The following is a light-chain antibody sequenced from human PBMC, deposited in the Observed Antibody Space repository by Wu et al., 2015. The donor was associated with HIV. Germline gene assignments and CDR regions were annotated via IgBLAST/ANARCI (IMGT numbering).Light chain of an antibody. J-gene: IGKJ2*03. Sequence: EIVLTQSPFTLSLSPGERATLSCRASQSVNRYVAWYQHKPGQAPRLLIYDASNRATGIPARFSGSASGTDFTLTISSLEPEDSAVYYCQQRSNWPPYSFGQGTKLEIK. V-gene: IGKV3-11*01. CDR1: QSVNRY. CDR3: QQRSNWPPYS. CDR2: DAS.